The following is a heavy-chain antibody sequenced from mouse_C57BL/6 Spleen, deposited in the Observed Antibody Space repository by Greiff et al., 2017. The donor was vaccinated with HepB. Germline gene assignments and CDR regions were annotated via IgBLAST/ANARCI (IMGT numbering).Heavy chain of an antibody. CDR2: INPNNGGT. J-gene: IGHJ4*01. CDR3: ARGATYYEYDGRRSYYYAMDY. V-gene: IGHV1-18*01. D-gene: IGHD2-4*01. Sequence: EVQLQQSGPELVKPGASVKIPCKASGYTFTDYNMDWVKQSHGKSLEWIGDINPNNGGTIYNQKFKGKATLTVDKSSSTAYMELRSLTSEDTAVYYCARGATYYEYDGRRSYYYAMDYWGQGTSVTVSS. CDR1: GYTFTDYN.